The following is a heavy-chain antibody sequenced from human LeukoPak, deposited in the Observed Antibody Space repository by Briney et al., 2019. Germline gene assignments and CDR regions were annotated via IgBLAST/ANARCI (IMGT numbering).Heavy chain of an antibody. CDR1: GGSITNTNY. CDR3: AREGGPYRPLDY. V-gene: IGHV4-4*02. CDR2: VNLQGST. J-gene: IGHJ4*02. Sequence: PSETLSLTCGVSGGSITNTNYWTWVRQPPGKGLEWIGEVNLQGSTNYSPSLMGRVAIAVDTSENHISLQLTSVTAADTAVYCAREGGPYRPLDYSGQGTLVTVSS.